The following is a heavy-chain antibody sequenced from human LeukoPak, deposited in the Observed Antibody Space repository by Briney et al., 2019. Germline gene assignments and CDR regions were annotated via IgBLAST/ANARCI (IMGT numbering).Heavy chain of an antibody. V-gene: IGHV3-21*01. CDR2: ISSSSSYI. J-gene: IGHJ6*02. Sequence: GGSLRLSCAASGFTFSSYSMNWVRQAPGKGLEWVSSISSSSSYIYYADSVKGRFTISRDNAKNSLYLQMNSLRAKDTAVYYCARDNCSGGSCLLYYYGMDVWGQGTTVTVSS. CDR3: ARDNCSGGSCLLYYYGMDV. D-gene: IGHD2-15*01. CDR1: GFTFSSYS.